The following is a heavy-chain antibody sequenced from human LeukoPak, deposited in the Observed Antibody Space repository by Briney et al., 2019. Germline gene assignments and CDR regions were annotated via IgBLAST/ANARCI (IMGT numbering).Heavy chain of an antibody. CDR3: ARGSNWFDP. CDR2: IWYDGSNK. J-gene: IGHJ5*02. Sequence: GGSLRLSCAASGFTFSSYGMHWVRQAPGKGLEWVAVIWYDGSNKYYADSVKGRFTISRDNAKNSLYLQMNSLRAEDTAVYYCARGSNWFDPWGQGTLVTVSS. D-gene: IGHD6-6*01. CDR1: GFTFSSYG. V-gene: IGHV3-33*01.